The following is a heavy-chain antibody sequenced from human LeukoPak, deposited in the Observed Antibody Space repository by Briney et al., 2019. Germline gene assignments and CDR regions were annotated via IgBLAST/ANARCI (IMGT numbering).Heavy chain of an antibody. CDR3: AQALGRGGGGYCTSDSCYLDY. J-gene: IGHJ4*02. CDR2: IYQTGSN. Sequence: PSETLSLTCAVSGDSLNSGGYSWSWIRQPPGKGLEWIGYIYQTGSNFYNPSLKGRATISEDRSRNQFSLKLTSVTAADTAGYYCAQALGRGGGGYCTSDSCYLDYWGQGTLVTVSS. D-gene: IGHD2-2*01. V-gene: IGHV4-30-2*01. CDR1: GDSLNSGGYS.